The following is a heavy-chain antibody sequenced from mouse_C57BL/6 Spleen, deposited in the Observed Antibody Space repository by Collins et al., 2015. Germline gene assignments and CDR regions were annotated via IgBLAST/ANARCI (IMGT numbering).Heavy chain of an antibody. V-gene: IGHV1-72*01. D-gene: IGHD1-1*01. J-gene: IGHJ4*01. Sequence: QVQLQQPGAELVKPGASVKLFCKASGYTFTSYWMHWVKQRPGQGLEWIGRIDPNSGGTKYNEKFKSKATLTVDKPSSTAYMQLSSLTSEDSAVYYCARDYGSRYYYAMDYWGQGTSVTVSS. CDR1: GYTFTSYW. CDR3: ARDYGSRYYYAMDY. CDR2: IDPNSGGT.